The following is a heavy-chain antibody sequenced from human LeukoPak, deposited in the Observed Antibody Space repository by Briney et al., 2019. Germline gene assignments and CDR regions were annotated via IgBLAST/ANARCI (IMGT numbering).Heavy chain of an antibody. D-gene: IGHD6-19*01. CDR1: GFPFSSYA. Sequence: GGSLRLSCSASGFPFSSYAMHWVRQAPGKGLEYVSAISSNGGSTYYADSVKGRFTISRDNSKNTLYLQMSSLRAEDTAVYYCVKESSGWYRFYDYWGQGTLVTVSS. CDR3: VKESSGWYRFYDY. V-gene: IGHV3-64D*06. CDR2: ISSNGGST. J-gene: IGHJ4*02.